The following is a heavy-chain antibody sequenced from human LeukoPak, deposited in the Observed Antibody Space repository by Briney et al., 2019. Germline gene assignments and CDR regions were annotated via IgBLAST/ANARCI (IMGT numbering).Heavy chain of an antibody. Sequence: SQTLSLTCAISGDSVSSNSAAWNWIRQSPSRGLEWLGRTYYRSKWYNDYAVSVKSRITINPDTSKNQFSLQLNSVTPEDTAVYYCARDLAGPVGYYFYYGMDVWGQGTTVTVSS. CDR3: ARDLAGPVGYYFYYGMDV. D-gene: IGHD6-13*01. CDR2: TYYRSKWYN. CDR1: GDSVSSNSAA. V-gene: IGHV6-1*01. J-gene: IGHJ6*02.